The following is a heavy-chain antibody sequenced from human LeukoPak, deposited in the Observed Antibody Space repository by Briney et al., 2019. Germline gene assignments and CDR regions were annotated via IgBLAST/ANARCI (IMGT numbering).Heavy chain of an antibody. V-gene: IGHV3-30*02. Sequence: PGGSLRLSCAASGFTFSSYGMHWVRQAPGKGLEWVAFIRYDGSNKYYADSVKGRFTISRDNSKNTLYLQMNSLRAEDTAVYYCAKDEYSSGWYPMDYWGQGTLVTVSS. J-gene: IGHJ4*02. CDR2: IRYDGSNK. CDR3: AKDEYSSGWYPMDY. D-gene: IGHD6-19*01. CDR1: GFTFSSYG.